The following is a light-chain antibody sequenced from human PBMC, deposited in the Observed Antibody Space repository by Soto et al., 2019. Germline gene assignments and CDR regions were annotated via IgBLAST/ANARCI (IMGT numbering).Light chain of an antibody. CDR2: DAS. CDR1: QSVSSSS. V-gene: IGKV3-20*01. Sequence: EAVSTQSPGTLSLSPGERATLSCRASQSVSSSSLAWYQQKPGQAPRLLSYDASSRATGIPERFSGSGSGTDFTLTVSRLEPDDFAVYSCQQFGSSRTFGQGTKV. J-gene: IGKJ1*01. CDR3: QQFGSSRT.